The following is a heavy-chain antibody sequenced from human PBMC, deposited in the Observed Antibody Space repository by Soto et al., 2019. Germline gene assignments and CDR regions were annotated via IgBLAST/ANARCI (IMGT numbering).Heavy chain of an antibody. Sequence: EVQLVESGGGLVQPGESLRLSCAASGFTFSYYWMHWVRQAPGKGVVWVSRIQSDGSSTTYADSVQGRLTISRDNARNTVYVKMNSLRVEDRAVFYCERGERGACDLWGQGTVVSVSS. V-gene: IGHV3-74*01. J-gene: IGHJ3*01. CDR1: GFTFSYYW. D-gene: IGHD1-26*01. CDR2: IQSDGSST. CDR3: ERGERGACDL.